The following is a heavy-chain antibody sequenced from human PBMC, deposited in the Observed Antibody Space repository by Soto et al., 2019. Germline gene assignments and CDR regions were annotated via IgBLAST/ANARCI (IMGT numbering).Heavy chain of an antibody. Sequence: GGSLRLSCAASGFTFSSYAMSWVRQAPGKGLEWVSGISGGGSSTFYADSVKGRFTISRDNSKNTLYLQMNSLRAEDTAVYYCAKDLWFGELLSSFDYWGQGTLVTVSS. D-gene: IGHD3-10*01. J-gene: IGHJ4*02. CDR3: AKDLWFGELLSSFDY. CDR1: GFTFSSYA. CDR2: ISGGGSST. V-gene: IGHV3-23*01.